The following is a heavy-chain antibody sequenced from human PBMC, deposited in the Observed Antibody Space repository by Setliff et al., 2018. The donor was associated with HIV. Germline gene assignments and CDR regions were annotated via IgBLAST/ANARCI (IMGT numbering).Heavy chain of an antibody. CDR3: ATRIRDGHRGYGYFDF. V-gene: IGHV1-46*01. CDR2: INPRGGST. J-gene: IGHJ4*02. Sequence: ASVKVSCKASGYTFSTYYLHWVRQAPGQGLEWMGVINPRGGSTSYAQKFQGRVTMTRDTSTSTAYMELSSLRSEDTAVYYCATRIRDGHRGYGYFDFWGQGTLVTVSS. CDR1: GYTFSTYY. D-gene: IGHD5-12*01.